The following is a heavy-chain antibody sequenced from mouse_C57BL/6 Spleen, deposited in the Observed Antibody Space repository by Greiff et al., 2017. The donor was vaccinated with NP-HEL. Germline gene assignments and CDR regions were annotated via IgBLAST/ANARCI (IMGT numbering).Heavy chain of an antibody. CDR1: GYTFTSYW. J-gene: IGHJ2*01. Sequence: QVQLQQPGAELVKPGASVKLSCKASGYTFTSYWMQWVKQRPGQGLEWIGEIDPSDGYTNYNQKFKGKATLTVDTTSSTAYMQLSSLTSEDSAVYYCARMDSRDYFDYWGQGTTLTVSS. V-gene: IGHV1-50*01. CDR2: IDPSDGYT. CDR3: ARMDSRDYFDY.